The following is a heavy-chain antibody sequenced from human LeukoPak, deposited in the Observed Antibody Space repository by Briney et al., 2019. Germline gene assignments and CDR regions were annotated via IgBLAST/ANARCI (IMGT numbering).Heavy chain of an antibody. J-gene: IGHJ5*02. CDR3: ARPYYYDSRIDP. D-gene: IGHD3-22*01. CDR1: GGSISSGDYY. V-gene: IGHV4-30-4*01. Sequence: PSETLSLTCTVSGGSISSGDYYWSRIRQPPGKGLEWIGYMYYSGSTYYNPSLKSRATISVDTSKNQFSLKLTSVTAADTAVYYCARPYYYDSRIDPWGQGTLVTVSS. CDR2: MYYSGST.